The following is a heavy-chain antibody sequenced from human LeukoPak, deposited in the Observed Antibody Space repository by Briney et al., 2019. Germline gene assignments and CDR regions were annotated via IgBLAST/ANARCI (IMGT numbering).Heavy chain of an antibody. J-gene: IGHJ4*02. V-gene: IGHV1-46*01. CDR3: IREYEGGYFDY. Sequence: GASVKVSCKRSGYTFTDYYIHWVRQAPGQGVEWIGIIYPSVDTTDSSQKFKGRVTVTTDTSTSTVYMELRTLRSEDTAIYYCIREYEGGYFDYWGQGTLVTVSS. CDR1: GYTFTDYY. CDR2: IYPSVDTT. D-gene: IGHD2-8*01.